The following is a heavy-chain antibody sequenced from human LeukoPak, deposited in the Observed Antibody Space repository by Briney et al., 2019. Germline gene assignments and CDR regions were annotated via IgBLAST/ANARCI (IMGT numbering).Heavy chain of an antibody. J-gene: IGHJ6*03. V-gene: IGHV1-2*02. CDR3: ARDCPPQGSYYYYYHYMDV. CDR2: INPNSGGT. Sequence: ASVKVSCKASGYTFTGYYMHWVRQAPGQGLEWMGWINPNSGGTNYAQKFQGRVTMTRDTSISTAYMELSRLRSDDTAVYYCARDCPPQGSYYYYYHYMDVWGKGTTVSVSS. CDR1: GYTFTGYY.